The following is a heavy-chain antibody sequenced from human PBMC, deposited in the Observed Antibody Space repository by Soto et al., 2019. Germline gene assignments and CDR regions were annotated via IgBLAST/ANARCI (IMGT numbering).Heavy chain of an antibody. CDR3: ARDLPSSGWSYYYYYGMDV. V-gene: IGHV3-74*01. Sequence: GSLRLSCAASGFTFSSYWMHWVRQAPGKGLVWVSRINSDGSSTSYADSVKGRFTISRDNAKNTLYLQMNSLRAEDTAVYYCARDLPSSGWSYYYYYGMDVWGQGTTVTVSS. D-gene: IGHD6-19*01. CDR1: GFTFSSYW. J-gene: IGHJ6*02. CDR2: INSDGSST.